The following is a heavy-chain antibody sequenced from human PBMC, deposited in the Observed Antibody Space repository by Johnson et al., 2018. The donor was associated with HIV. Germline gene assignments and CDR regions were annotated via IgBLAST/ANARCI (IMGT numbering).Heavy chain of an antibody. V-gene: IGHV3-49*04. CDR1: GFTFDDYA. CDR2: IRSKAYGGTT. J-gene: IGHJ3*02. D-gene: IGHD3-22*01. Sequence: VQLVESGGGLVQPGRSLRLSYTASGFTFDDYAMSWVRQAPGKGLEWVGFIRSKAYGGTTEYAASVKGRFIISRDDSKSIAYLQMNSLKTEDTAVYYCTRDRTMIVVKTAFDIWGQGTMVTVAS. CDR3: TRDRTMIVVKTAFDI.